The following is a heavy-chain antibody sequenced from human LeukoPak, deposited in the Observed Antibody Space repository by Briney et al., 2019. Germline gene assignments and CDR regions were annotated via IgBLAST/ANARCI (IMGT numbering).Heavy chain of an antibody. CDR3: ARDIDYGGNSDLDY. Sequence: GGSLRLSCAASGFTFSSYEMNWVRQAPGKGLEWVSCISSSGSTIYYADSVKGRFTISRDNAKNSLYLQMNSLRAEDTAVYYCARDIDYGGNSDLDYWGQGTLVTVSS. J-gene: IGHJ4*02. D-gene: IGHD4-23*01. V-gene: IGHV3-48*03. CDR2: ISSSGSTI. CDR1: GFTFSSYE.